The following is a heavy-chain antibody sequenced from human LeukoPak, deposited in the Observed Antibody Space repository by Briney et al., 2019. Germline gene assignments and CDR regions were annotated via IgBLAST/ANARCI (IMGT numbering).Heavy chain of an antibody. J-gene: IGHJ6*03. CDR2: INPSGGST. V-gene: IGHV1-46*01. CDR3: ARDSGGSGTSYYYYMDV. CDR1: GYTFTSYY. D-gene: IGHD3-10*01. Sequence: ASVKVSCKASGYTFTSYYMHWVRQAPGEGLEWMGIINPSGGSTSYAQKFQGRVTMTRDMSTSTVYMELSSLRSEDTAVYYCARDSGGSGTSYYYYMDVWGKGTTVTISS.